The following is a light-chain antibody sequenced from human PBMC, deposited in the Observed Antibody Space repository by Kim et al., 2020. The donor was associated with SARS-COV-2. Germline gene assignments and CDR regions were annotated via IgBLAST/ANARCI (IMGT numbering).Light chain of an antibody. V-gene: IGKV3-20*01. J-gene: IGKJ2*01. CDR1: QSVTSSY. CDR3: QHYGSSYT. CDR2: GAS. Sequence: SVAPGERATLACRDSQSVTSSYLAGYQQRLGQAPRLLSYGASSTATGIPDRFSGSGSGTDFTLTISRLEPEDFAVYYCQHYGSSYTFGQGTKLEI.